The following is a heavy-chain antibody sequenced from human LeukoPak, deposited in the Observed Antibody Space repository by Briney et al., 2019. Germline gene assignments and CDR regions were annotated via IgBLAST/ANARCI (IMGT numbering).Heavy chain of an antibody. D-gene: IGHD3-3*01. V-gene: IGHV3-21*01. CDR2: ISSSSSYI. CDR3: ARALITIRGAFDI. J-gene: IGHJ3*02. CDR1: GSTFSSYS. Sequence: GGSLRLSCVASGSTFSSYSMNWVRQAPGKGLEWVSSISSSSSYIYYADSVKGRFTISRDNAKNSLYLQMNSLRAEDTAVYYCARALITIRGAFDIWGQGTMVTVSS.